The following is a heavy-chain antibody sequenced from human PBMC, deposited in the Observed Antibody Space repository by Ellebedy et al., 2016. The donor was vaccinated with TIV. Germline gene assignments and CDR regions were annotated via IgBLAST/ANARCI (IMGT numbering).Heavy chain of an antibody. CDR2: LYSSGTT. CDR1: GFTVNSNY. D-gene: IGHD6-25*01. Sequence: PGGSLRLSCAASGFTVNSNYMNWVRQAPGQGLEWVSILYSSGTTNYIDSVKGRFTISRDTSRNTLYLQMNSLRAEDTAVYYCARSPGYPSQFDYWGQGTVVTVSS. V-gene: IGHV3-66*01. J-gene: IGHJ4*02. CDR3: ARSPGYPSQFDY.